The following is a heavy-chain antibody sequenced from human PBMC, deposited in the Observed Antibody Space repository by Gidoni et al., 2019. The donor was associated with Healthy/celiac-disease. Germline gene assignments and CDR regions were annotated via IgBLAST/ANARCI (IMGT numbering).Heavy chain of an antibody. CDR2: ISSSSSTI. J-gene: IGHJ6*02. CDR3: ASLIEQQLGYYYYYYGMDV. V-gene: IGHV3-48*01. CDR1: GFNFSSYS. D-gene: IGHD6-13*01. Sequence: EVQLVESGGGLVQTGGSLRLSCAAYGFNFSSYSTNWVRQAPGKGLEWFSYISSSSSTIYYADSVKGRFTISRDNAKNSLYLQMNSLRAEDTAVYYCASLIEQQLGYYYYYYGMDVWGQGTTVTVSS.